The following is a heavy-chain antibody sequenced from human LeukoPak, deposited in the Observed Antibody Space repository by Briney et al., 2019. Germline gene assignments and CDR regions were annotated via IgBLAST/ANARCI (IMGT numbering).Heavy chain of an antibody. Sequence: PGGSLRLSCAASGFTFSSYAMHWVRQAPGKGLEYVSAISSNGGSTYYANSVKGRFTISRDNSKNTLYLQMNSLRAEDTAVYYCAKVYHWDAFDIWGQGTMVTVSS. J-gene: IGHJ3*02. CDR2: ISSNGGST. CDR1: GFTFSSYA. V-gene: IGHV3-64*01. D-gene: IGHD2-8*01. CDR3: AKVYHWDAFDI.